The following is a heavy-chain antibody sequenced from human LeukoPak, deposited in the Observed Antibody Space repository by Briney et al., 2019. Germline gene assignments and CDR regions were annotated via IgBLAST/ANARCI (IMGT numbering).Heavy chain of an antibody. CDR3: ARDGGSYHGSFDY. Sequence: GSSAKVSCKASGGTFSSYAISWVRQAPGQGLEWMGGIIPIFGTANYAQKFQGRVTITADESTSTAYMELSSLRSEDTAVYYCARDGGSYHGSFDYWGQGTLVTVSS. J-gene: IGHJ4*02. D-gene: IGHD1-26*01. CDR1: GGTFSSYA. CDR2: IIPIFGTA. V-gene: IGHV1-69*01.